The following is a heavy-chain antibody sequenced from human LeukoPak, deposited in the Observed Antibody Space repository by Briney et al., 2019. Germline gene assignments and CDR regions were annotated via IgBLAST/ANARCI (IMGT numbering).Heavy chain of an antibody. CDR3: ARAHSPRFLEWLTRNYYMDV. D-gene: IGHD3-3*01. J-gene: IGHJ6*03. Sequence: ASVKVSCKASGYTFTGYYMHWVRQAPGQGLEWMGWINPNSGGTNYAQKFQGRVTMTRDTSISTAYMELSRLRSDDTAVYYCARAHSPRFLEWLTRNYYMDVWGKGTTVTVSS. V-gene: IGHV1-2*02. CDR2: INPNSGGT. CDR1: GYTFTGYY.